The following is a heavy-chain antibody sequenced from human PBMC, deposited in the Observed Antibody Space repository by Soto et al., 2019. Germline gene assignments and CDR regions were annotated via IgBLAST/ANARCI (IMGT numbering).Heavy chain of an antibody. V-gene: IGHV3-9*01. D-gene: IGHD3-3*01. CDR3: AKDTVGVPANAFDI. Sequence: PGGSLRLSCAASGFTFDDYAMYWVRQAPGKGLEWVSGISWDGGYIGYADSVKGRFTISRDNAKNSLYLQMNSLRAEDTALYYCAKDTVGVPANAFDIWGQGTMVTVSS. J-gene: IGHJ3*02. CDR1: GFTFDDYA. CDR2: ISWDGGYI.